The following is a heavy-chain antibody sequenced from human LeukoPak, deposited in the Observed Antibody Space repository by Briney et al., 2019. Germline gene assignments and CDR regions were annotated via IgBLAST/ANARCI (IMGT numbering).Heavy chain of an antibody. CDR2: IKQDGSEK. Sequence: GSLILSCAASGFTFSRYWMSWVRQAPGKGLEWVANIKQDGSEKYYVDSVKGRFTISRDNAKNSLYLQMNSLRAEDTAVYYCARLLVYNSGGEAFDHWGQGTLVTVSS. CDR1: GFTFSRYW. D-gene: IGHD1-20*01. J-gene: IGHJ4*02. V-gene: IGHV3-7*01. CDR3: ARLLVYNSGGEAFDH.